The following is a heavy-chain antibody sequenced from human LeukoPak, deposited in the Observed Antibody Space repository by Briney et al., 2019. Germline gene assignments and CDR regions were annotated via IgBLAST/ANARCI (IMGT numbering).Heavy chain of an antibody. CDR2: ISYDGSNK. Sequence: PGGSLRLSCAASGFTFSSYAMHWVRQAPGKGLEWVSVISYDGSNKYYADSVKGRFTISRDNSKNTLYLQMNSLRAEDTAVYYCARPLELMTTLGAHFDYWGQGTLVTVSS. CDR3: ARPLELMTTLGAHFDY. V-gene: IGHV3-30*04. J-gene: IGHJ4*02. D-gene: IGHD3-16*01. CDR1: GFTFSSYA.